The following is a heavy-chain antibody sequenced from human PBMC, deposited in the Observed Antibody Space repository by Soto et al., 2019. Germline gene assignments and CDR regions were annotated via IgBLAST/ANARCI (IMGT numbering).Heavy chain of an antibody. Sequence: SLSLTCPVSGVSISSGDYYWSWIRQPPGKGLEWIGYIYYSGSTYYNPSLKSRVTISVDTSKNQFSLKLSSVTAADTAVYYCARDAPRALGFDYWGQGTLVTVSS. J-gene: IGHJ4*02. V-gene: IGHV4-30-4*01. CDR1: GVSISSGDYY. CDR3: ARDAPRALGFDY. CDR2: IYYSGST.